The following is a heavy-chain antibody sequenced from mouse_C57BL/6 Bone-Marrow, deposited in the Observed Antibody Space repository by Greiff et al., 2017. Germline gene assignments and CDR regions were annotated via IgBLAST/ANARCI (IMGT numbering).Heavy chain of an antibody. CDR2: IDPSDSYT. CDR1: GYTFTSYW. Sequence: QVQLQQPGAELVKPGASVKLSCKASGYTFTSYWMQWVKQRPGQGLEWIGEIDPSDSYTNYNQKFKGKATLTVDTSSSKAYMQLSSLTSEDSAVYYCARDSSGSYAMDYWGQGTSVTVSS. D-gene: IGHD3-2*02. V-gene: IGHV1-50*01. CDR3: ARDSSGSYAMDY. J-gene: IGHJ4*01.